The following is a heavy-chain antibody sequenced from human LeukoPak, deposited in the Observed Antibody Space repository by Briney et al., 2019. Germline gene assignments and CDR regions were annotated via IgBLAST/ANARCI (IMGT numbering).Heavy chain of an antibody. CDR3: AKRGYSYGPPGGDYYYYMDV. J-gene: IGHJ6*03. V-gene: IGHV3-30*02. CDR1: GFTFSSYG. Sequence: GGSLRLSCAASGFTFSSYGMHWVRQAPGKGLEWVTFIRYDGSNKYYADSVKGRLTISRDNSKNTLYLQMNSLRAEDTAVYYCAKRGYSYGPPGGDYYYYMDVWGKGTTVTISS. CDR2: IRYDGSNK. D-gene: IGHD5-18*01.